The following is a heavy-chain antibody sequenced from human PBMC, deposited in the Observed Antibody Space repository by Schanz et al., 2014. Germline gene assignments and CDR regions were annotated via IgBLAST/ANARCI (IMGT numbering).Heavy chain of an antibody. CDR3: ARDGNYYGSRNYYKTPYYFDY. D-gene: IGHD3-10*01. CDR2: IYASGAT. Sequence: DVQLLESGGGLIQPGGSLRLSCGGSGFTFSKYWMSWVRQAPGKGLEWVSTIYASGATYYADSVKRRFTISRDISKNTLHLQVTSLRAEDTAIYYCARDGNYYGSRNYYKTPYYFDYWGQGTLVTVSS. J-gene: IGHJ4*02. V-gene: IGHV3-23*05. CDR1: GFTFSKYW.